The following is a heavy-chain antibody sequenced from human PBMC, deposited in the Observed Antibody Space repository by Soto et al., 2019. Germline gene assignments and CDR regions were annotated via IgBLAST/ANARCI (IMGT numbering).Heavy chain of an antibody. J-gene: IGHJ5*02. CDR2: INHSGST. V-gene: IGHV4-34*01. CDR1: GGSFSGYY. Sequence: PSETLSLTCAVYGGSFSGYYWSWIRQPPGKGLEWIGEINHSGSTNYNPSLKSRVTISVDTSKNQFSLKLSSVTAADTAVYYCARGGSGRYNWNCRNWFDPWGQGTLVTVSS. CDR3: ARGGSGRYNWNCRNWFDP. D-gene: IGHD1-7*01.